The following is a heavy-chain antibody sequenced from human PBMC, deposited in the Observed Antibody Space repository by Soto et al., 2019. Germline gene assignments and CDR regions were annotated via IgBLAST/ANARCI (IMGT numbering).Heavy chain of an antibody. CDR2: IGGSGGNT. V-gene: IGHV3-23*01. CDR1: GFTFSSYA. J-gene: IGHJ4*02. CDR3: AKESFLEPQHQFDY. Sequence: EVQLLESGGGLVQPGGSLRLSCAASGFTFSSYAMNWVRQAPGKGLEWVSAIGGSGGNTYSADSVKGRFTISRDNSKNALYLQMISLRAEDTAVYYCAKESFLEPQHQFDYWGQGTLVTVSS. D-gene: IGHD3-3*02.